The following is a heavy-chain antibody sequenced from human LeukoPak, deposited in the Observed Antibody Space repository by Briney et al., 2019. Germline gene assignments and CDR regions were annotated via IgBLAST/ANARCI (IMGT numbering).Heavy chain of an antibody. CDR3: ARGGRPGATIAAHP. CDR2: INPNSGVT. J-gene: IGHJ4*02. D-gene: IGHD6-6*01. V-gene: IGHV1-2*02. Sequence: ASVKDSRKASGYTLRDYYIYWVRQAPGQGLEWMGWINPNSGVTNYEQRFQGRVAVTRDTSIDTAYMELSMLKSDDTAVYYCARGGRPGATIAAHPWGQGTLVTVSS. CDR1: GYTLRDYY.